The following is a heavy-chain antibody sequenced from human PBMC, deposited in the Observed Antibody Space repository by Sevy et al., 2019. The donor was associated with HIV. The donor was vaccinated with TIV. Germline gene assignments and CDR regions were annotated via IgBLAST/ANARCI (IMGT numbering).Heavy chain of an antibody. CDR1: GFTFSSYW. J-gene: IGHJ4*02. CDR2: IKQDGSEK. Sequence: GGSLRLSCAASGFTFSSYWMSWVRLAPGKGLEWVANIKQDGSEKYYVDSVKGRFTISRDNAKNSLYLQMNSLRAEDTAVYYCARVGFFGVRYFDYWGQGTLVTVSS. V-gene: IGHV3-7*03. CDR3: ARVGFFGVRYFDY. D-gene: IGHD3-3*02.